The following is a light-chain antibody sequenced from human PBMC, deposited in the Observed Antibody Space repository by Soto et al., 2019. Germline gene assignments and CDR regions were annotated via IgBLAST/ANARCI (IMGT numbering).Light chain of an antibody. Sequence: QSVLAQPASVSGSPGQSITSSCTGTSGDIGRFNYVSWYQQHPGKAPKVMIYDVSNRPSGVSNRFSGSKSGNTASLTISGLQAEDEADYYCSSYTGSTTRYVFGAGTKVTVL. V-gene: IGLV2-14*01. CDR1: SGDIGRFNY. CDR3: SSYTGSTTRYV. CDR2: DVS. J-gene: IGLJ1*01.